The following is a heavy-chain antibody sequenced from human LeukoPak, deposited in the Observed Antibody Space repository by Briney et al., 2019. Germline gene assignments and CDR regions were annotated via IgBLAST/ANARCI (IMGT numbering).Heavy chain of an antibody. Sequence: GASVKVPCKVSGYTLTELSMHWVRQAPGKGLEWMGGFDPEDGETIYAQKFQGRVTMTEDTSTDTAYMELSSLRSEDTAVYYCATLTVDLSGSYRNFDYWGQGTLVTVSS. CDR3: ATLTVDLSGSYRNFDY. J-gene: IGHJ4*02. D-gene: IGHD1-26*01. CDR1: GYTLTELS. CDR2: FDPEDGET. V-gene: IGHV1-24*01.